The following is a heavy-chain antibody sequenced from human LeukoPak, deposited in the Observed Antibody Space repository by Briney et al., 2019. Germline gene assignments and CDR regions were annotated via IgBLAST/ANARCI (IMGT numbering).Heavy chain of an antibody. CDR2: IRSDGSST. D-gene: IGHD6-19*01. CDR3: TRRYGGHSGWAGYHDS. J-gene: IGHJ4*02. CDR1: GFGFSAYI. V-gene: IGHV3-64*01. Sequence: QPGGSLRLSCVASGFGFSAYIMHWVRQAPGQGLEYVSAIRSDGSSTFYPNSVKGRFTMPRDNSKSTLYLQMGSLRAEDTAVYYCTRRYGGHSGWAGYHDSWGQGTLVTVSS.